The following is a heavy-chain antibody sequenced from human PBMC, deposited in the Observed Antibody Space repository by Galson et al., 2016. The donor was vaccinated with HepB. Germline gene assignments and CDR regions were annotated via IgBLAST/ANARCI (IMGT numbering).Heavy chain of an antibody. CDR2: ISGPGSDI. V-gene: IGHV3-23*01. J-gene: IGHJ4*02. D-gene: IGHD3-22*01. CDR1: GFTFHTYA. CDR3: AKSSYDGNPCYDG. Sequence: SLRLSCAASGFTFHTYAMTWVRQTPGKGLEWVSAISGPGSDIYYTDSVKGRFTIFRDNSRSMLYLQMNSLRAEDTAIYYCAKSSYDGNPCYDGWGQGTLVTVSS.